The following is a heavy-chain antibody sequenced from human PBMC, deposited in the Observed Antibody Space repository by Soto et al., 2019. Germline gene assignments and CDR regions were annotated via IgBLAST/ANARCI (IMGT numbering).Heavy chain of an antibody. Sequence: ASVKVSCKASGYTFTSYDIYWVRQATGQGLEWMGWMNPNTGNSAYAQKFQGRVTVTSDTSINTVHMELNSLRSEDTAVYYCARRAETNGWDGFGADKYYFDFWGQGTLVTFSS. CDR1: GYTFTSYD. V-gene: IGHV1-8*01. J-gene: IGHJ4*02. D-gene: IGHD6-19*01. CDR2: MNPNTGNS. CDR3: ARRAETNGWDGFGADKYYFDF.